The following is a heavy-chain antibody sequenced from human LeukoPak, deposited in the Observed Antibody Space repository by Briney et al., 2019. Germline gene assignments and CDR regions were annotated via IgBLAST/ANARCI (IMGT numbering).Heavy chain of an antibody. D-gene: IGHD6-19*01. Sequence: SETLSLTCTVSGGSISSYYWSWIRQPPGKGLEWIGYIYYSGSTNYNPSLKSRVTISVDTSKNQFSLQLNSVTPEDTAVYYCATSGWYKWYYFDYWGQGTLVTVSS. CDR2: IYYSGST. CDR3: ATSGWYKWYYFDY. V-gene: IGHV4-59*12. CDR1: GGSISSYY. J-gene: IGHJ4*02.